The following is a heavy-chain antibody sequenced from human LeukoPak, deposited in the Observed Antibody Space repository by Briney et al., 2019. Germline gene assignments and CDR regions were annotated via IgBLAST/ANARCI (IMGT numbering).Heavy chain of an antibody. CDR2: IKQDGTEK. Sequence: GGSLRLSCAASGFTLSNHWMIWVRQAPGKGLECVANIKQDGTEKYYLDSVKGRFTISRDNAKNSLYLQMNSLRIEDTAVYYCARVGSIAAAGTPDYWGQGTLVTVSS. CDR1: GFTLSNHW. J-gene: IGHJ4*02. D-gene: IGHD6-13*01. V-gene: IGHV3-7*04. CDR3: ARVGSIAAAGTPDY.